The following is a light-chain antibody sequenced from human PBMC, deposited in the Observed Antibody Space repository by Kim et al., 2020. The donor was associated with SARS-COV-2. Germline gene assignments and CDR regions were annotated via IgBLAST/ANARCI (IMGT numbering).Light chain of an antibody. CDR1: SSDVGGYNY. V-gene: IGLV2-14*03. CDR3: SSYTSSSTLYV. Sequence: QSITISCIGPSSDVGGYNYFSWYQQHPGKAPNLMIYDVSNRPSGVSNRFSGSKSGNTASLTISGLQAEDEADYYCSSYTSSSTLYVFGTGTKVTVL. J-gene: IGLJ1*01. CDR2: DVS.